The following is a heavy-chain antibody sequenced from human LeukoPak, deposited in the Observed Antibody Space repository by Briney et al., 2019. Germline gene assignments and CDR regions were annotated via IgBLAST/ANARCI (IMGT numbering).Heavy chain of an antibody. CDR2: ISSSGSTI. CDR1: GFTFSDYY. J-gene: IGHJ4*02. CDR3: AKDHSADGWPTFEY. Sequence: PGGSLRLSCAASGFTFSDYYMSWIRHAPGKGLEWVSYISSSGSTIYYADSVRGRFTISRDSSQNELYLQMNSLRADDSAIYYCAKDHSADGWPTFEYWGRGTLVTVS. V-gene: IGHV3-11*01. D-gene: IGHD5-24*01.